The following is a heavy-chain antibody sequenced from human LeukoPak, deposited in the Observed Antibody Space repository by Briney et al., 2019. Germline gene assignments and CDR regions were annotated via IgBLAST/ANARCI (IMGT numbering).Heavy chain of an antibody. CDR2: IRSKAYGGTT. CDR3: TRDRGYSYGHHDY. J-gene: IGHJ4*02. Sequence: GGSLRLSCAASGFTFSSYSMNWVRQAPGKGLEWVGFIRSKAYGGTTEYAASVKGRFTISRDDSKSIAYLQMNSLKTEDTAVYYCTRDRGYSYGHHDYWGQGTLVTVSS. V-gene: IGHV3-49*04. D-gene: IGHD5-18*01. CDR1: GFTFSSYS.